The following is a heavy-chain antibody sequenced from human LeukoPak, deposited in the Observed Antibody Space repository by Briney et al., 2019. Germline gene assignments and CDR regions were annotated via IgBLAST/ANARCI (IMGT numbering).Heavy chain of an antibody. V-gene: IGHV3-21*01. D-gene: IGHD1-1*01. J-gene: IGHJ3*02. CDR3: ARDQRYNWHDDAFDI. Sequence: SGGSLRLSCAASGFTFSSYSMNWVRQAPGKGLEWVSSISSSSSYIYYADSVKGRFTISRDNAKNSLYLQMNSLRAEDTAVYYCARDQRYNWHDDAFDIWGQGTMVTVSS. CDR2: ISSSSSYI. CDR1: GFTFSSYS.